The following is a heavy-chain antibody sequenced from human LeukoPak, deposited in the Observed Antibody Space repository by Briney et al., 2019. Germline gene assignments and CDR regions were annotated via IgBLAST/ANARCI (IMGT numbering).Heavy chain of an antibody. D-gene: IGHD3-3*01. V-gene: IGHV4-59*01. CDR2: IYYSGST. CDR1: GGSITNYY. CDR3: ARGLTYYDFWSGYWEKYYFDY. J-gene: IGHJ4*02. Sequence: SETLSLTCIVSGGSITNYYWSWIRQPPGKGLEWIGYIYYSGSTNYNPSLRNRVTISVDTSKSQFSLKLSSVTAADTAVYYCARGLTYYDFWSGYWEKYYFDYWGQGTLVTVSS.